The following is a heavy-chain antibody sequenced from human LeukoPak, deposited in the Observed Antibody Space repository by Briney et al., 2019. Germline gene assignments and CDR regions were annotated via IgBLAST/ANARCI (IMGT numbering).Heavy chain of an antibody. CDR2: ISYDGSNK. V-gene: IGHV3-30-3*01. J-gene: IGHJ4*02. CDR1: GFTFSSYA. CDR3: ARDPDVGIAVAGYYFDY. Sequence: GGSLRLSCAASGFTFSSYAMHWVRRAPGKGLEWVAVISYDGSNKYYADSVKGRFTISRDNSKNTLYLQMNSLRAEDTAVYYCARDPDVGIAVAGYYFDYWGQGTLVTVSS. D-gene: IGHD6-19*01.